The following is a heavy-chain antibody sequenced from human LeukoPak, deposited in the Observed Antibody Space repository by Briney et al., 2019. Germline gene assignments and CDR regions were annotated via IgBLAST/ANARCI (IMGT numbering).Heavy chain of an antibody. CDR3: ARGDYDSLTGYPYGSYYYGIDV. CDR2: ISSSSTYT. CDR1: GFTFSDYY. V-gene: IGHV3-11*06. J-gene: IGHJ6*04. Sequence: GRSLRLSCAASGFTFSDYYMSWIRQAPGKGREWVSYISSSSTYTNYADSVKGRFTISRDNAKNSLYLQMNSLRAEDTALYYCARGDYDSLTGYPYGSYYYGIDVWGKGTTVTVSS. D-gene: IGHD3-9*01.